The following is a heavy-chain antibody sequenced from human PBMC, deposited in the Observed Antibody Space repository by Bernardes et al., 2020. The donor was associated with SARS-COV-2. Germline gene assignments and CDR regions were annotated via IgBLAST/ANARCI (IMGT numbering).Heavy chain of an antibody. V-gene: IGHV4-59*08. J-gene: IGHJ6*02. CDR1: GGSISSYY. Sequence: SETLSLTCTVSGGSISSYYWSWIRQPPGKGLEWIGYIYYSGSTNYNPSLKSRVTISVDTSKNQFSLKLSSVTAADTAVYYCARHKPYDFWSGYYDRYYYYYYGMDVWGQGTTVTVSS. CDR3: ARHKPYDFWSGYYDRYYYYYYGMDV. CDR2: IYYSGST. D-gene: IGHD3-3*01.